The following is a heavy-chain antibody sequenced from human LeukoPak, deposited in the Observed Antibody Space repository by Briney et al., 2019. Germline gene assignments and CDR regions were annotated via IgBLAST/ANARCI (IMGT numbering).Heavy chain of an antibody. D-gene: IGHD3-10*01. CDR3: ATRYGSGSYNWFDP. CDR1: GGSISGRGYY. CDR2: INHSGST. Sequence: PSETLSLTCAVSGGSISGRGYYWDWIRQPPGKGLEWIGEINHSGSTNYNPSLKSRVTISVDTSKNQFSLKLSSVTAADTAVYYCATRYGSGSYNWFDPWGQGTLVTVSS. J-gene: IGHJ5*02. V-gene: IGHV4-34*01.